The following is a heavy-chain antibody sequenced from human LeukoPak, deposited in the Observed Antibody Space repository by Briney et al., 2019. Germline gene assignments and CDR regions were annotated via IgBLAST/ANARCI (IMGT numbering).Heavy chain of an antibody. V-gene: IGHV1-3*01. CDR3: ARDDCGDTCYPGGY. J-gene: IGHJ4*02. CDR1: GYIFTKYV. CDR2: IKAGNGDT. Sequence: GASVKVSCKASGYIFTKYVVHWVRQAPEQRPEWMGWIKAGNGDTKYSQNFQDRLTITRDTSASTVYMELSSLTSEDTALYYCARDDCGDTCYPGGYWGQGTLVTVSS. D-gene: IGHD2-21*01.